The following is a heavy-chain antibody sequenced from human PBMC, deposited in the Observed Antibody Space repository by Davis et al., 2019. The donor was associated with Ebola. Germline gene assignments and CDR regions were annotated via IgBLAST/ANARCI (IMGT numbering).Heavy chain of an antibody. D-gene: IGHD2-2*01. Sequence: GESLKISCAASGFTFNTYWMHWVRQAPGKGLVWVSHINSDGSSTGYADSVKGRFTISRDNAKNTLYLQMNSLRADDTAVYYCVFQLLSVDCSWGQGTLVTVSS. V-gene: IGHV3-74*01. CDR3: VFQLLSVDCS. CDR2: INSDGSST. J-gene: IGHJ5*02. CDR1: GFTFNTYW.